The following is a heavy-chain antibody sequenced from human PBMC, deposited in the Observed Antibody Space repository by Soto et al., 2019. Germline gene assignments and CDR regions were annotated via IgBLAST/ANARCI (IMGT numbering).Heavy chain of an antibody. CDR1: GDSVSSSNYY. D-gene: IGHD3-3*01. V-gene: IGHV4-61*01. Sequence: PSETLSLTCTVSGDSVSSSNYYWTWIRQPPGEGLEYIAYIHSSGRTNYNPSLGSRVSIALDTSKNQFSVKLSSVTAADTAVYYCTRTDSACNWAEWYWGQGIRGTVSS. J-gene: IGHJ4*01. CDR2: IHSSGRT. CDR3: TRTDSACNWAEWY.